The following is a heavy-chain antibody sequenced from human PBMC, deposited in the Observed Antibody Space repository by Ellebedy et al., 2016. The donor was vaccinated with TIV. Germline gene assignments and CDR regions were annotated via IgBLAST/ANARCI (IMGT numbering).Heavy chain of an antibody. J-gene: IGHJ6*02. D-gene: IGHD5-12*01. V-gene: IGHV5-51*01. CDR2: ISPGDSDV. Sequence: PGGSLRLSCLASGYTFTNYYIAWVRQLPGKGLEYMGVISPGDSDVRYRPSFRGQVTIPPDKSVSTAFLRWSSLRASDTAVYFCARLLRIYHGTSGQLARYVFSGLDVWGRGTTVTVS. CDR3: ARLLRIYHGTSGQLARYVFSGLDV. CDR1: GYTFTNYY.